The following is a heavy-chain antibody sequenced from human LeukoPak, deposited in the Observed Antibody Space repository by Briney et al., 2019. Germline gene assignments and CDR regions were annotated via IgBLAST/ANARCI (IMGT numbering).Heavy chain of an antibody. Sequence: GGSLRLSCAASGFTFDDYGMSWVRQAPGKGLEWVSGIHWNGDSTGYADSVKGRFTISRDNAKSSLYLQMNSLRAEDTAFYYCARDSHYYDSSGQFNDYWGQGTLVTVSS. V-gene: IGHV3-20*04. CDR2: IHWNGDST. J-gene: IGHJ4*02. D-gene: IGHD3-22*01. CDR1: GFTFDDYG. CDR3: ARDSHYYDSSGQFNDY.